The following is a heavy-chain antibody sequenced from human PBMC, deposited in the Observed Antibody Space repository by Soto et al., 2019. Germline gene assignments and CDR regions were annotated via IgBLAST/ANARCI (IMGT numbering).Heavy chain of an antibody. CDR2: IYHSGST. Sequence: SDTLSVTCAVAGGSIVGGGGSWSWIRQTPGKGLEWIGYIYHSGSTYYNPSLKSRVTISVDTSNNQFSLKLNSVTAADTAVYYCARDLWGYCGTDCYPLDVWGQGTTVTVS. D-gene: IGHD2-21*02. J-gene: IGHJ6*02. V-gene: IGHV4-30-2*01. CDR1: GGSIVGGGGS. CDR3: ARDLWGYCGTDCYPLDV.